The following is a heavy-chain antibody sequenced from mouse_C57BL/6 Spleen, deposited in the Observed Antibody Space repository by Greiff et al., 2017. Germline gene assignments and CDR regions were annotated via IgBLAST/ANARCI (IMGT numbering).Heavy chain of an antibody. Sequence: VQLQQSGPGLVQPSPSLSITCTVSGFSLTNYGVYWVRQSPGKGLEWLGVIWRGGSTASNAAFMSRLSITKDNSKSQVFFKMNSLQADDTAIYYCAKNDYCEYDGGFAYWGQGTLVTVSA. CDR2: IWRGGST. CDR3: AKNDYCEYDGGFAY. J-gene: IGHJ3*01. D-gene: IGHD2-4*01. V-gene: IGHV2-5*01. CDR1: GFSLTNYG.